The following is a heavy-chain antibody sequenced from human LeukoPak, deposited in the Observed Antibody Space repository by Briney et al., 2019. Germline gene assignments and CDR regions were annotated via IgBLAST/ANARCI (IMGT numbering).Heavy chain of an antibody. Sequence: SETLSLTRTVSGCSISSSSYYWGWIRQPPGKGLEWIGSIYYSGSTYYNPSLKSRVTISVDTSKNQCSLKLSSVTAADTAVYYCASSCGGDCYSPNHDAFDIWAKGQWSPSLQ. V-gene: IGHV4-39*01. CDR3: ASSCGGDCYSPNHDAFDI. D-gene: IGHD2-21*02. J-gene: IGHJ3*02. CDR2: IYYSGST. CDR1: GCSISSSSYY.